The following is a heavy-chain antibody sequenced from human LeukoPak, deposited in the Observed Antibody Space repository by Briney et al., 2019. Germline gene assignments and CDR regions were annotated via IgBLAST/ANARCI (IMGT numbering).Heavy chain of an antibody. Sequence: SQTLSLTCTVSGDSISRGGYYWSWIRQHSGKGLEWIGYIYYSGSTYYNPSLKSRVTISLDTSKNQFSLKLSSVTAADTAVYYCARHVHYYDFWSGYYNWFDPWGQGTLATVSS. CDR1: GDSISRGGYY. V-gene: IGHV4-31*03. CDR2: IYYSGST. D-gene: IGHD3-3*01. CDR3: ARHVHYYDFWSGYYNWFDP. J-gene: IGHJ5*02.